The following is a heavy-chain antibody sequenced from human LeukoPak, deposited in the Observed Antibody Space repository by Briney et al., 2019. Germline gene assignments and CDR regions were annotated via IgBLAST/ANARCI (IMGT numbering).Heavy chain of an antibody. CDR2: ISGSGGST. CDR1: GFTFSSYA. CDR3: AKETYSGSSPLHY. Sequence: PTGGSLRLSCAASGFTFSSYAMSWVRQAPGKGLEWVSAISGSGGSTYYADSVKGRFTISRDNSKNTLYLQMNSLRAEDTAVYYCAKETYSGSSPLHYWGQGTLVTVSS. D-gene: IGHD1-26*01. V-gene: IGHV3-23*01. J-gene: IGHJ4*02.